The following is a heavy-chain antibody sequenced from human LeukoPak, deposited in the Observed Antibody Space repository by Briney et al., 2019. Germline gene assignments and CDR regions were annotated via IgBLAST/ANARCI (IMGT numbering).Heavy chain of an antibody. CDR1: GFTFISYG. D-gene: IGHD3-22*01. CDR2: IRYDGVIK. Sequence: GGSLRLSCAASGFTFISYGMHWVRQAPGKGLEWVAFIRYDGVIKYYADSVKGRFTISRDNSKNTLYLQMNSLRAEDTAVYYCARETYYYDSSDLGEKMWDAFDIWGQGTMVTVSS. CDR3: ARETYYYDSSDLGEKMWDAFDI. J-gene: IGHJ3*02. V-gene: IGHV3-30*02.